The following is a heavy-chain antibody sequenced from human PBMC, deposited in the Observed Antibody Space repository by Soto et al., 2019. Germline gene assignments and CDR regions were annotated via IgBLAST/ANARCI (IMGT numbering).Heavy chain of an antibody. CDR1: GGTFRTSA. D-gene: IGHD1-1*01. CDR3: ARDKDRLQLGGNYYFILDV. V-gene: IGHV1-69*12. CDR2: IMPVFRRP. Sequence: QVQLVQSGAEVKKPGSSVKVSCKASGGTFRTSAFSWVRQAPGQGLEWVGGIMPVFRRPKYAQNFQDRVTMTADESTSTAYVELNSLRSADTAVYYCARDKDRLQLGGNYYFILDVWGQGTAVTVSS. J-gene: IGHJ6*02.